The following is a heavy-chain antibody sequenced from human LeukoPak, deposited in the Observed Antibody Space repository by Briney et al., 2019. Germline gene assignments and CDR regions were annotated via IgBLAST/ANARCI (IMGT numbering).Heavy chain of an antibody. CDR2: ISAYNGNT. V-gene: IGHV1-18*01. CDR1: GYTFTSYG. D-gene: IGHD3-22*01. CDR3: AREGSYYDSSGYYLVTRFDY. Sequence: ASVKVSCKASGYTFTSYGISWVRQAPEQGLEWMGWISAYNGNTNYAQKLQGRVTMTTDTSTSTAYMELRSLRSDDTAVYYCAREGSYYDSSGYYLVTRFDYWGQGTLVTVSS. J-gene: IGHJ4*02.